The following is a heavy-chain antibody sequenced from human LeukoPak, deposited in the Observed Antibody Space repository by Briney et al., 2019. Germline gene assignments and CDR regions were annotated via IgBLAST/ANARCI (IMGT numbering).Heavy chain of an antibody. CDR1: GFTFSSYG. Sequence: GGSLRLSCAASGFTFSSYGMHWVRPAPGKGLEWVSFIRYDGSNEYYADSVRGRFTISRDNSKNTVYLQLNGLRGEDTAIYYCARSRYLDWGGAFDMWGQGTMVTVSS. CDR2: IRYDGSNE. CDR3: ARSRYLDWGGAFDM. D-gene: IGHD3-9*01. J-gene: IGHJ3*02. V-gene: IGHV3-30*02.